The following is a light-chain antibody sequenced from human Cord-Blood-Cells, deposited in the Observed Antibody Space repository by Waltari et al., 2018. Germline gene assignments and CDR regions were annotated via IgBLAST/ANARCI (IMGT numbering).Light chain of an antibody. V-gene: IGKV1-39*01. CDR2: AAS. J-gene: IGKJ1*01. Sequence: DIQMTQSPSSLSASVGDRVTITCRASQSISSYLNWYQQKPGKAPKLLSYAASSLQSGVPSSFSGSGSWTDFTLTISSLQPEDFATYYCQQSYSTPTFGQGTKVEIK. CDR1: QSISSY. CDR3: QQSYSTPT.